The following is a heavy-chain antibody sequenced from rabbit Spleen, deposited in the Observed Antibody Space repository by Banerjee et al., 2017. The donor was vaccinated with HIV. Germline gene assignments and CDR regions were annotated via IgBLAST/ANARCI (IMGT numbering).Heavy chain of an antibody. D-gene: IGHD2-1*01. Sequence: QLKETGGGLVQPGGSLTLSCKASGFDFSSYYMGWVRQAPGKGLEWIGYIDPIFSRTYYASWVNGRFTISSHNAQNTLYLQLNSLTAADTATYFCVRDLGYDDYSEKGYFNLWGPGTLVTVS. CDR3: VRDLGYDDYSEKGYFNL. CDR1: GFDFSSYY. CDR2: IDPIFSRT. V-gene: IGHV1S7*01. J-gene: IGHJ4*01.